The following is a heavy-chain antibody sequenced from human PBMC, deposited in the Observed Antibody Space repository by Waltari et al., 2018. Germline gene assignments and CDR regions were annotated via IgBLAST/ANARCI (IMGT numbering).Heavy chain of an antibody. CDR3: VRGVAGGFDI. J-gene: IGHJ3*02. CDR1: SSNY. D-gene: IGHD6-19*01. CDR2: LYGDGRT. V-gene: IGHV3-53*01. Sequence: SSNYRSWVRQAPGKGLEWVSVLYGDGRTYYAESVKGRFIISRDNSKNTVYFQMNRLQTEDTAVYFCVRGVAGGFDIWGQGTLVTVSS.